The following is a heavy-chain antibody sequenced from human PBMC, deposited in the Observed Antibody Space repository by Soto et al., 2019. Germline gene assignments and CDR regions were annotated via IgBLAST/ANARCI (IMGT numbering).Heavy chain of an antibody. V-gene: IGHV1-69*06. Sequence: QLQLVQSGAEVNKPGSSVKVSCRASGGTFSSYAISWVRQAPGQGLEWMGGVIPIFGTANYAQKFQGRVTITADKSTSTAYMELSSLRSEDTAVYYCARGRVIAARPLFDYWGQGTLVTVSS. CDR2: VIPIFGTA. D-gene: IGHD6-6*01. J-gene: IGHJ4*02. CDR3: ARGRVIAARPLFDY. CDR1: GGTFSSYA.